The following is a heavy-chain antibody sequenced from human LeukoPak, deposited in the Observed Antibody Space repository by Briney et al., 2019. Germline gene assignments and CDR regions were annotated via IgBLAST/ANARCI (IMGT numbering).Heavy chain of an antibody. CDR3: ARAKNYYDSSGPLRGLDY. D-gene: IGHD3-22*01. Sequence: ASVKVSCKASGYTFTSYAMHWVRQAPGQRLEWMGWINAGNGNTKYSQKFQGRVTITRDTSASTAYMELSSLRSDDTAVYYCARAKNYYDSSGPLRGLDYWGQGTLVTVSS. CDR2: INAGNGNT. J-gene: IGHJ4*02. CDR1: GYTFTSYA. V-gene: IGHV1-3*01.